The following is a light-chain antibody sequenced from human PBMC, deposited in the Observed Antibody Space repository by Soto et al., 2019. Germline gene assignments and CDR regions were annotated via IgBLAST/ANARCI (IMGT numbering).Light chain of an antibody. V-gene: IGKV1-5*03. J-gene: IGKJ1*01. CDR1: QSISIW. CDR3: QQYNSYSVT. Sequence: DIQMTQSPSTLSSSLLYRVTITCRASQSISIWLAWYQQKPGKAPKLLIYKASSLESGVPSRFSGSGSGTEFTLTISSLQPDDFATYYCQQYNSYSVTFGQGTKVDIK. CDR2: KAS.